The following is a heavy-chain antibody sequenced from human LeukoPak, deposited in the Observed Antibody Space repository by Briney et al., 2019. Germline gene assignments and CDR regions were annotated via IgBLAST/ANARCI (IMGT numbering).Heavy chain of an antibody. Sequence: PSETLSLTCGVYGGSFSGYYWSWIRQPPGKGLEWIGEINHSGSTNYNPSLKSRVTISVDTSKNQFSLKLSSVTAADTAVYYCARGCSAGTPHNWFDPWGQGTLVTVSS. D-gene: IGHD6-13*01. V-gene: IGHV4-34*01. CDR2: INHSGST. CDR1: GGSFSGYY. CDR3: ARGCSAGTPHNWFDP. J-gene: IGHJ5*02.